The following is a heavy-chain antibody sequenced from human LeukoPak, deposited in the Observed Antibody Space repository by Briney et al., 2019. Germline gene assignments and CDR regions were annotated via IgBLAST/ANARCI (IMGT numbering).Heavy chain of an antibody. CDR2: IYYSGST. V-gene: IGHV4-59*01. CDR3: ARGGIAVAHVDY. CDR1: GGSISSYY. J-gene: IGHJ4*02. D-gene: IGHD6-19*01. Sequence: PSETLSLTCTVSGGSISSYYWSWIRQPPGKGLEWIGYIYYSGSTNYNPSLKSRVTISVDTSKNQFSLKLSSVTAADTAVYYCARGGIAVAHVDYRGQGTLVTVSS.